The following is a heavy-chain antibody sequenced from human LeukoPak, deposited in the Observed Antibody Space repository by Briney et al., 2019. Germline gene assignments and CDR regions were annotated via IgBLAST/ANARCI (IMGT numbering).Heavy chain of an antibody. Sequence: ASVKVSCKVSGYTLTESSMHWVRQAPGKGLEWMGGFDPEDGETIYAQKFQGRVTMTEDTSTDTAYMELSSLRSEDTAVYYCATTDSSGYYFSNFDYWGQGTLVTVSS. D-gene: IGHD3-22*01. CDR3: ATTDSSGYYFSNFDY. CDR1: GYTLTESS. J-gene: IGHJ4*02. CDR2: FDPEDGET. V-gene: IGHV1-24*01.